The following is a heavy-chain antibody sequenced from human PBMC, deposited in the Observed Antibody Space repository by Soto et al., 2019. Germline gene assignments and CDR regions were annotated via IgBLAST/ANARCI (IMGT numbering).Heavy chain of an antibody. D-gene: IGHD3-10*01. CDR3: ARVGIWFGAPGGMDV. CDR1: GYTFTSYY. J-gene: IGHJ6*02. Sequence: GASVKVSCKASGYTFTSYYMHWVRQAPGQGLEWMGIINPSGGSTSYAQKFQGRVTTTRDTSTSTVYMELSSLRSEDTAVYYCARVGIWFGAPGGMDVWGQGTMVTVSS. CDR2: INPSGGST. V-gene: IGHV1-46*01.